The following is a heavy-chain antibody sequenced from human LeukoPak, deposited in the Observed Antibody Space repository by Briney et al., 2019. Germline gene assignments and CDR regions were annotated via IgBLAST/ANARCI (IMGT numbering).Heavy chain of an antibody. D-gene: IGHD3-22*01. J-gene: IGHJ3*02. CDR3: ARDLLTDYYDSSGYPPGAFDI. CDR1: GFTFSSYS. CDR2: ISSSSSYI. V-gene: IGHV3-21*01. Sequence: GGSLRLSCAASGFTFSSYSMNWVRQAPGKGLEWVSSISSSSSYIYYADSVKGRFTISRDNAKNSLYLQMNSLGAEDTAVYYCARDLLTDYYDSSGYPPGAFDIWGQGTMVTVSS.